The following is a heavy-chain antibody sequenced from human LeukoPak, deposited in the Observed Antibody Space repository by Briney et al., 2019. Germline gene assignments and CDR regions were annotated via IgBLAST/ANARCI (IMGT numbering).Heavy chain of an antibody. CDR2: ISSSSSYI. V-gene: IGHV3-21*01. Sequence: GGSLRLSCAASGFTFSSYSMNWVRQAPGKGLEWVSSISSSSSYIYYADSVKGRFTISKDNAKNSLYLQMNSLRAEDTAVYYCASVGYCSSTSCHKAVWAFDIWGQGTMVTVSS. J-gene: IGHJ3*02. CDR3: ASVGYCSSTSCHKAVWAFDI. CDR1: GFTFSSYS. D-gene: IGHD2-2*02.